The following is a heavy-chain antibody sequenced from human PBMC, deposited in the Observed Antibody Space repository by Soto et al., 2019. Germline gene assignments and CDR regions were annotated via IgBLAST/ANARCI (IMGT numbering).Heavy chain of an antibody. D-gene: IGHD1-1*01. CDR3: ARGTYFDY. CDR2: ISAYNEHR. J-gene: IGHJ4*02. CDR1: GYTLTTYG. Sequence: QVQLVQSGAEVKKPGASGKVSCKASGYTLTTYGVSWVRQAPGQGLEWVGWISAYNEHRNYAQKLQGRVTMTTDTSTSTAYMELRSLRSDDTAVYYCARGTYFDYWGQGTLVTVSS. V-gene: IGHV1-18*01.